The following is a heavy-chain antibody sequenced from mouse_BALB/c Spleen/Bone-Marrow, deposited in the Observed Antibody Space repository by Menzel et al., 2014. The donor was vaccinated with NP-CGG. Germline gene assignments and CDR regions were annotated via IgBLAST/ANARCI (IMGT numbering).Heavy chain of an antibody. V-gene: IGHV5-6-3*01. Sequence: EVKLVESGGGLVQPGGSLKLSCAASGFTFSNYGMSWVRQTSDKRLELVATINGNGGSTYYPDSVKGRFTISRDTAKNTLYLQMSSLKSEETAMYYCVRGNYGNYVDYFDFWGQGTTLTVSS. J-gene: IGHJ2*01. CDR3: VRGNYGNYVDYFDF. CDR1: GFTFSNYG. D-gene: IGHD2-1*01. CDR2: INGNGGST.